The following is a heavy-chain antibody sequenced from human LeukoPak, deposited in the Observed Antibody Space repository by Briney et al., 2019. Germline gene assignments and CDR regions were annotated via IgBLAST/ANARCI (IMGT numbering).Heavy chain of an antibody. V-gene: IGHV3-15*01. CDR3: TTKRLRSPFDY. CDR1: GFTFSNAW. CDR2: IKSKTDGGTT. Sequence: PGGSLRLSCAASGFTFSNAWMSWIRQAPGKGLEWVGRIKSKTDGGTTDYAAPVKGRFTISRDDSKNTLYLQMNSLKTEDTAVHYCTTKRLRSPFDYWGQGTLVTVSS. J-gene: IGHJ4*02. D-gene: IGHD4-17*01.